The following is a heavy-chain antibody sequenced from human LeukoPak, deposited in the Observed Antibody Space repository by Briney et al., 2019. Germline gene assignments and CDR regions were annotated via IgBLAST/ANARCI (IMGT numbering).Heavy chain of an antibody. J-gene: IGHJ4*02. CDR1: GGSFSGYY. CDR3: ARDRRFNYYGSSY. D-gene: IGHD3-10*01. Sequence: SETLSLTCAVYGGSFSGYYWSWIRQPPGKGLEWIGEINHSGSTNYNPSLKSRVTISVDTSKNQFSLKLSSVTAADTAVYYCARDRRFNYYGSSYWGQGTLVTVSS. CDR2: INHSGST. V-gene: IGHV4-34*01.